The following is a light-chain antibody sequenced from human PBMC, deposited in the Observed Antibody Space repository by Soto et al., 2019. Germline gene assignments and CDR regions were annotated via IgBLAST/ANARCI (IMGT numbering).Light chain of an antibody. CDR2: DVN. J-gene: IGLJ2*01. Sequence: QSALTQPASVSGSPGQSITISCTGTSSDIGAYNFVSWYQHHPGKAPKLMLYDVNIRPSGVCNRFSGSKSGNTSSLTISGLQAEDEADYYCTSWTTSTTMLFGGGTKVTVL. V-gene: IGLV2-14*03. CDR3: TSWTTSTTML. CDR1: SSDIGAYNF.